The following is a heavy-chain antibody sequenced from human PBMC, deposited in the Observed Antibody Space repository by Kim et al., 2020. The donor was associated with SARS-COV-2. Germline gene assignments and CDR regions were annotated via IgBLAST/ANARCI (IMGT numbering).Heavy chain of an antibody. CDR3: ANLFGEPHY. J-gene: IGHJ4*02. CDR2: NK. V-gene: IGHV3-33*06. Sequence: NKYDADSVKGRFTISRDNSKNTLYLQMNSLRAEDTAVYYCANLFGEPHYWGQGTLVTVSS. D-gene: IGHD3-10*01.